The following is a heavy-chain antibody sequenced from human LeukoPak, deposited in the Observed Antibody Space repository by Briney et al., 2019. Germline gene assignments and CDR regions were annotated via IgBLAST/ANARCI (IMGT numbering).Heavy chain of an antibody. V-gene: IGHV4-59*08. J-gene: IGHJ5*02. Sequence: SETLSLTCTVSGGSISSYYWSWIRQPPGKGLEWIGYIYYSGSTNYNPPLKSRVTISVDTSKNQFSLKLSSVTAADTAVYYCARLAHYCSGGSCPGWFDPWGQGTLVTVS. D-gene: IGHD2-15*01. CDR1: GGSISSYY. CDR3: ARLAHYCSGGSCPGWFDP. CDR2: IYYSGST.